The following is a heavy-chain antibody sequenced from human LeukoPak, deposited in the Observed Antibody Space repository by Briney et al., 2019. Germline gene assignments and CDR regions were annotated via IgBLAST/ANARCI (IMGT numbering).Heavy chain of an antibody. CDR1: GFTVSSNY. J-gene: IGHJ4*02. D-gene: IGHD3-10*01. CDR2: ISWNSGSI. V-gene: IGHV3-74*01. CDR3: ARDRWFGES. Sequence: GGSLRLSCAAAGFTVSSNYMSWVRQAPGKGLEWVSGISWNSGSIGYADSVKGRFTISRDNAKNTLYLQMNSLRAEDTAVYYCARDRWFGESWGQGTLVTVSS.